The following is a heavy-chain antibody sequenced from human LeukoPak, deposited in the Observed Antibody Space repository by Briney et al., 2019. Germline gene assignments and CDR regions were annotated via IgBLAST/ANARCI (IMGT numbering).Heavy chain of an antibody. CDR1: GFTFSSYA. Sequence: GRSLRLSCAASGFTFSSYAMHWVRQAPGKGLEWVAVISYDGSNKYYADSVKGRFTISRDNSKNTLYLQMNSLGAEDTAVYYCARVLMPYDILTGSFDYWGQGTLVTVSS. CDR3: ARVLMPYDILTGSFDY. D-gene: IGHD3-9*01. CDR2: ISYDGSNK. V-gene: IGHV3-30*04. J-gene: IGHJ4*02.